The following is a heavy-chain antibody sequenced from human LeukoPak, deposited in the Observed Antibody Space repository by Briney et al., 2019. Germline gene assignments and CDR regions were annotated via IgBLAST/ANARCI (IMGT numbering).Heavy chain of an antibody. V-gene: IGHV3-23*01. Sequence: PGGPLRLSRTPSGFPFNIHAVSCAPPPPGEGVEWGSSLSESGDTPYYSDSVKGLFTISRDNSKNTLYLQMSSLRAEDTAVYYCAQLLDDNPSRWYFALWGRGTLVTVSS. D-gene: IGHD1-14*01. CDR3: AQLLDDNPSRWYFAL. J-gene: IGHJ2*01. CDR1: GFPFNIHA. CDR2: LSESGDTP.